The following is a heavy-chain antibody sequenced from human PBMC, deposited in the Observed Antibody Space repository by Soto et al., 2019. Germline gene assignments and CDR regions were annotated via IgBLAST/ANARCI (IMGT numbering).Heavy chain of an antibody. V-gene: IGHV1-18*01. Sequence: XSVKVSCKASGYPFSSYGIIWVRQAPGQGLEWMGWISAYNGNTNYAQKLQGRVTMTTDTSTSTAYMELRSLRSDDTAVYYCARDGGLLRYFDWFKFHSDYYYGMDVWAQGTTVTVSS. CDR3: ARDGGLLRYFDWFKFHSDYYYGMDV. CDR1: GYPFSSYG. J-gene: IGHJ6*02. D-gene: IGHD3-9*01. CDR2: ISAYNGNT.